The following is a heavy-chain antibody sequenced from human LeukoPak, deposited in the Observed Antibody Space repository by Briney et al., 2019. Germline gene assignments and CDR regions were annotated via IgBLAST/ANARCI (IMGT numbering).Heavy chain of an antibody. CDR2: ISYDGSNK. CDR3: AKDRGTLDDAFDI. Sequence: KPGGSLRLSCAASGFTFSSYGMHWVRQAPGKGLEWVAVISYDGSNKYYADSVKGRFTISRDNSKNTLYLQMNSLRAEDTAVYYCAKDRGTLDDAFDIWGQGTMVTVSS. V-gene: IGHV3-30*18. J-gene: IGHJ3*02. CDR1: GFTFSSYG. D-gene: IGHD2-15*01.